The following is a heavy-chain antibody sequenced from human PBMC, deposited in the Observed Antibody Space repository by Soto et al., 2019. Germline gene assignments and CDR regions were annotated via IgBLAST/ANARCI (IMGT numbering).Heavy chain of an antibody. D-gene: IGHD6-13*01. V-gene: IGHV3-43*01. Sequence: GGSLRLSCAASGFTLDDYTMHWVRQAPGKGLEWVSLISWDGGSTYYADSVKGRFTISRDNSKNSLYLQMNSLRTEDTALYYCAKDQYSSSWSLGYYYYYGMDVWGQGTTVTVSS. CDR2: ISWDGGST. CDR1: GFTLDDYT. CDR3: AKDQYSSSWSLGYYYYYGMDV. J-gene: IGHJ6*02.